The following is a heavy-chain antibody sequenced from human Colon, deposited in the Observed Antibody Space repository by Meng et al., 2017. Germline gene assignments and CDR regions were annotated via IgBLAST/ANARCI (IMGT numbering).Heavy chain of an antibody. V-gene: IGHV4-59*01. CDR2: IYYSGST. CDR3: ARVGANGDILTG. CDR1: GGSISSYS. D-gene: IGHD3-9*01. J-gene: IGHJ4*02. Sequence: SETLSLTGTVSGGSISSYSWSWIRQPPGKGLEWIGYIYYSGSTNYSHSLKSRVTISVDTSKNQFSLKLSSVTAADTAVYYCARVGANGDILTGWGQGTLVTVSS.